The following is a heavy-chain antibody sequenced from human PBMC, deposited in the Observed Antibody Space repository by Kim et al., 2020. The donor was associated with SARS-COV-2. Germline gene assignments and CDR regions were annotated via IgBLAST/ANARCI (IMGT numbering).Heavy chain of an antibody. CDR1: GFTFSRYA. D-gene: IGHD2-2*02. V-gene: IGHV3-30*04. CDR2: ISFGGSDK. CDR3: VRGYTTSSTFDL. J-gene: IGHJ4*02. Sequence: GGSLRLSCTSSGFTFSRYAMHWVRQAPGKGLEWVAIISFGGSDKYYADSVKGRFTISRDNSKSTLFLQMNSLKPEDTALYYCVRGYTTSSTFDLWGQGTL.